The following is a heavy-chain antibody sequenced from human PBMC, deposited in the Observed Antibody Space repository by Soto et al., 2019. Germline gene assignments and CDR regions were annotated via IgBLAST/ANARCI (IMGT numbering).Heavy chain of an antibody. CDR2: IIPIFGTA. D-gene: IGHD6-13*01. J-gene: IGHJ6*02. Sequence: QVQLVQSGAEVKKPGSSVKVSWKASGGTFSSYAISWVRQAPGQGLEWMGGIIPIFGTANYAQKFQGRVTITADESTSTAYMELSSLRSEDTVVYYCARPPAYSDGYYYYGMDVWGQGTTVTVSS. CDR1: GGTFSSYA. CDR3: ARPPAYSDGYYYYGMDV. V-gene: IGHV1-69*12.